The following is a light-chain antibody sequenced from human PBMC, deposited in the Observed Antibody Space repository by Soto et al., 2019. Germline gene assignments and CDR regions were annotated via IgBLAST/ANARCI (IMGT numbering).Light chain of an antibody. J-gene: IGKJ4*01. CDR2: DAS. V-gene: IGKV3-20*01. CDR1: QRVSSNY. Sequence: EIVLTQSPGTLSLSPGERATLSCRASQRVSSNYLAWYQQKPGQAPRLLIYDASSRATGIPDRFSGGGSGTDFTLTISRLEPEDFAVYYCQQFSSYPLTVGGGNKVDIK. CDR3: QQFSSYPLT.